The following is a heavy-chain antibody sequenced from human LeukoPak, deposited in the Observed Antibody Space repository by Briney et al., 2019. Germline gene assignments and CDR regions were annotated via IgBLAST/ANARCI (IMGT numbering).Heavy chain of an antibody. CDR2: INHSGST. D-gene: IGHD6-6*01. CDR3: ATPRPSYYFDY. V-gene: IGHV4-34*01. Sequence: SETLSLTCAVYGGSFSGYYWSWIRQPPGKGLEWIGEINHSGSTNYNPSLKSRVTISVDTSKNQFSLKLSSVTAADAAVYYCATPRPSYYFDYWGQGTLVTVSS. J-gene: IGHJ4*02. CDR1: GGSFSGYY.